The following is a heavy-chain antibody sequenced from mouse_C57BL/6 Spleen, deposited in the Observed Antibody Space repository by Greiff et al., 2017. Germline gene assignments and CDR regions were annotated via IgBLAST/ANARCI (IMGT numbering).Heavy chain of an antibody. CDR3: ASYYPWAMDY. Sequence: QVQLQQPGAELVKPGASVKMSCKASGYTFTSYWMQWVKQRPGQGLEWIGEIDPSDSYTNYNQKFKGKATLTVDTSSSTAYMQLSSLTSEDSAVYYCASYYPWAMDYWGQGTSVTVSS. V-gene: IGHV1-50*01. D-gene: IGHD1-1*01. J-gene: IGHJ4*01. CDR1: GYTFTSYW. CDR2: IDPSDSYT.